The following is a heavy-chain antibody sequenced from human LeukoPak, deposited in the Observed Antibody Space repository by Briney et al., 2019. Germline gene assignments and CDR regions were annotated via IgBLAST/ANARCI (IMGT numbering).Heavy chain of an antibody. D-gene: IGHD3-16*01. CDR1: GYTFTDYY. CDR2: ISPSAGNT. CDR3: VREASGGYFDY. Sequence: ASVKLSCKASGYTFTDYYMNWVRQAPRQGLEWMGTISPSAGNTNYAQSFRGRVTMTRDTSTSTVYMELTSLTSEDTAVYYCVREASGGYFDYWGQGTQVTVSS. V-gene: IGHV1-46*01. J-gene: IGHJ4*02.